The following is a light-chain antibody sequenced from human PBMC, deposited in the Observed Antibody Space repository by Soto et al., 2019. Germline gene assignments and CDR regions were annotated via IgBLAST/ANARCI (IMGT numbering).Light chain of an antibody. CDR2: SAS. V-gene: IGKV1-5*03. J-gene: IGKJ5*01. CDR3: QQYGRSPIT. CDR1: QSISSW. Sequence: DIDMTHAPSTLXXSGXXXXXXXYRASQSISSWLAWYQQKPGKAPKLLIYSASSLESGVPSRFSGSGSGTDFTLTISRLEPEDFAVYYCQQYGRSPITFGQGTRLEI.